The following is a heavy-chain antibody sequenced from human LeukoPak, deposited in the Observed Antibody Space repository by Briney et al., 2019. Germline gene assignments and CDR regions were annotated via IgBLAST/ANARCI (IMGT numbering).Heavy chain of an antibody. J-gene: IGHJ4*02. CDR1: GGSFSGYY. CDR3: ARGRYSSGWYYSY. V-gene: IGHV4-34*01. Sequence: PSETLSLTCAVYGGSFSGYYWSWIRQPPGKGLEWIGEINHSGSTNYNPPLKSRVNIAVDTSKNQFSLKLSSVTAAGTAVYYCARGRYSSGWYYSYWGQGTLVTVSS. D-gene: IGHD6-19*01. CDR2: INHSGST.